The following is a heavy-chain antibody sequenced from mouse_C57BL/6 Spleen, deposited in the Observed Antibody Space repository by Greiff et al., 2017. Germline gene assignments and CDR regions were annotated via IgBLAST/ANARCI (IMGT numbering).Heavy chain of an antibody. J-gene: IGHJ4*01. V-gene: IGHV1-26*01. CDR1: GYTFTDYY. CDR3: ARLDSYAMDY. CDR2: INPNNGGT. Sequence: VQLQQSGPELVKPGASVKISCKASGYTFTDYYMNWVKQSHGKSLEWIGDINPNNGGTSYNQKFKGKATLTVDKSSSTAYMELRSLTSEDSAVYYCARLDSYAMDYWGQGTSVTVSS.